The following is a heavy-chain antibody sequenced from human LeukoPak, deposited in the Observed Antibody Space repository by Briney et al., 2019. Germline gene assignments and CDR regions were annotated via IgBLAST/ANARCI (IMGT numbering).Heavy chain of an antibody. Sequence: GGSLRLSCAASGFTFSSYWMSWVRQAPGKGLEWVANIKQDGSEKYYVDSVKGRFTISRDNAKNSLYLQMNGLRVEDTAVYYCARERWSLSGRYFDYWGQGTLVTVSS. V-gene: IGHV3-7*03. D-gene: IGHD5-24*01. CDR3: ARERWSLSGRYFDY. CDR2: IKQDGSEK. CDR1: GFTFSSYW. J-gene: IGHJ4*02.